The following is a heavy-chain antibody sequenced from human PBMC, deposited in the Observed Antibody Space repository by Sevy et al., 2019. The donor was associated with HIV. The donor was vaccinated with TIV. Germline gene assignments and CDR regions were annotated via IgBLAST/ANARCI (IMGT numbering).Heavy chain of an antibody. V-gene: IGHV3-48*02. D-gene: IGHD3-22*01. J-gene: IGHJ6*02. CDR2: ISYTSTTI. CDR3: ASSDATSRFGYYYFAMDF. Sequence: GESLKISCAVSGFTFNTYNMNWVRQAPGKGLEWVSYISYTSTTIYYADSVRGRFTISRDNAKNTLYLQMNSLRDEDTAVYYCASSDATSRFGYYYFAMDFWGQGTSVTV. CDR1: GFTFNTYN.